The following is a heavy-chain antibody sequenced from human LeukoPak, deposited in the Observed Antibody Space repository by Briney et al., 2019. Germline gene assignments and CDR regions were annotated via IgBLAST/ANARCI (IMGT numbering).Heavy chain of an antibody. J-gene: IGHJ5*02. Sequence: SETLSLTCAVYGGSFSGYYWSWIRQPPGQGLEWIGEINHSGSTNYNPSPKSRVTISVDTSKNQFSLKLSSVTAADTAVYYCAREGRRRNWFDPWGQGTLVTVSS. CDR2: INHSGST. CDR3: AREGRRRNWFDP. CDR1: GGSFSGYY. V-gene: IGHV4-34*01.